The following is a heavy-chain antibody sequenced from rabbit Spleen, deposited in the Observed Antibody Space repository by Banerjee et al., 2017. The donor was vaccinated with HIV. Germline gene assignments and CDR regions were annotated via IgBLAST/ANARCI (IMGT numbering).Heavy chain of an antibody. CDR2: INRGSSSLT. V-gene: IGHV1S40*01. J-gene: IGHJ4*01. CDR1: GFDINSYH. Sequence: QSLEESGGDLVKPGASLTLTCTASGFDINSYHMCWVRQAPGKGPEWIARINRGSSSLTYYASWAKGRFTISKTSSTTVTLQLTSLTAADTATYFCARGSAAMTMVITGFYFSLWGPGTLVTVS. CDR3: ARGSAAMTMVITGFYFSL. D-gene: IGHD2-1*01.